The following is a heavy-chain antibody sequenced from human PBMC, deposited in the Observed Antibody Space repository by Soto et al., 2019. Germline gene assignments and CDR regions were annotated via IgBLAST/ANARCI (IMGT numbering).Heavy chain of an antibody. CDR2: IYSGGST. J-gene: IGHJ4*02. V-gene: IGHV3-66*01. D-gene: IGHD2-15*01. Sequence: GASLRLSCAASGFIVSSNSISWVRQAPGKGLEWVSVIYSGGSTFYADSVKGRFIISRDDSKNTLFLQMNSLRAEDTAVYYCATAKLLLPWLFDYWGQGT. CDR1: GFIVSSNS. CDR3: ATAKLLLPWLFDY.